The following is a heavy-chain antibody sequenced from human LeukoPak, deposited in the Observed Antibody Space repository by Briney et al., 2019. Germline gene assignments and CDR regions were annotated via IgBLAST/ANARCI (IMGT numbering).Heavy chain of an antibody. CDR1: GFTLSRYW. J-gene: IGHJ3*02. Sequence: GGSLRLSCAASGFTLSRYWVYWVRQAPGKGLVWVSRVDSDGSDTAYADSVRGRFSISRDDAKNTLYLQMNSLRAEDTAVYYCVRGVQGGFVIWGQGTMVTVS. CDR2: VDSDGSDT. D-gene: IGHD2-15*01. CDR3: VRGVQGGFVI. V-gene: IGHV3-74*01.